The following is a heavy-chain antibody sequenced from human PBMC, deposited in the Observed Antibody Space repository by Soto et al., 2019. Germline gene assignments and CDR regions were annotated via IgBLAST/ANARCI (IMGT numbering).Heavy chain of an antibody. CDR1: GGTFSIYG. V-gene: IGHV1-69*01. J-gene: IGHJ6*02. CDR2: IIPILTTP. CDR3: ANSAVIAPTGEDGLDV. D-gene: IGHD2-8*02. Sequence: QVQLVQSGAEVKKTGASVKVSCTASGGTFSIYGFSWVRQAPGQGPEWIGGIIPILTTPNYAQKFHGRVTIVADESKTTVYMEPSSMKSEETAVYYCANSAVIAPTGEDGLDVWGQGTSVTVSS.